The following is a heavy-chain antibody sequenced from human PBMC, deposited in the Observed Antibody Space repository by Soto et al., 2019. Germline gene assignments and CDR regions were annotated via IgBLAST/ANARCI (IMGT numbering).Heavy chain of an antibody. D-gene: IGHD6-6*01. CDR3: ARRYSSSSGYYYGMDV. Sequence: SVKVSCKASGGTFSSYAISWVRQAPGQGLEWMGGIIPIFGTANSAQKFQGRVTITADESTSTAYMELSSLRSEDTAVYYCARRYSSSSGYYYGMDVWGQGTTVTVSS. CDR2: IIPIFGTA. CDR1: GGTFSSYA. V-gene: IGHV1-69*13. J-gene: IGHJ6*02.